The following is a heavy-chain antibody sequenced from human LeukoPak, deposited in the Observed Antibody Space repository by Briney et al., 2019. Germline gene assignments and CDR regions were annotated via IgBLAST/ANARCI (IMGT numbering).Heavy chain of an antibody. CDR2: ISGSGGST. J-gene: IGHJ4*02. D-gene: IGHD1-26*01. CDR3: AIRGGYWAWAD. V-gene: IGHV3-23*01. CDR1: GFPFSSYA. Sequence: QAGGSLRLSCAASGFPFSSYAMRWPRHAPGKGLEGFSCISGSGGSTYYPHSVKGRFTISRDNAKNPVYLQMNSPRAEDTAIYYCAIRGGYWAWADWGQGSLVTVSS.